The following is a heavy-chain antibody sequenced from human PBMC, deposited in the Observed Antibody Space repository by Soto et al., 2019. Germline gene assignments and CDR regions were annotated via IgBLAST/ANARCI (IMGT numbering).Heavy chain of an antibody. CDR3: ATYPRPYKWTDI. Sequence: VRLEQSGAEVKKPGSSVRVSCQASGGALTSYPMHWVRQAPGQGLEWMGVIDPIVDTSNLAANFKTRRTLTADTSTKTVYMDLSSLRSDDTAIYFCATYPRPYKWTDIWGRGTQVTVSS. D-gene: IGHD1-20*01. CDR2: IDPIVDTS. J-gene: IGHJ4*02. V-gene: IGHV1-69*06. CDR1: GGALTSYP.